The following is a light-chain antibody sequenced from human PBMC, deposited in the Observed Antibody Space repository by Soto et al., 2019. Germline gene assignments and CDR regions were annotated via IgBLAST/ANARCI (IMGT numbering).Light chain of an antibody. CDR3: QQYNNWPWT. J-gene: IGKJ1*01. CDR2: SAS. CDR1: QSVTIS. V-gene: IGKV3-15*01. Sequence: EIALTQSPAPLSVSTGARAALSCLASQSVTISLAWYQQKPGQAPRLLIYSASTRATGIPARFSGSGSGTEFTLTISSLQSEDFAVYYCQQYNNWPWTFGQGTKVDIK.